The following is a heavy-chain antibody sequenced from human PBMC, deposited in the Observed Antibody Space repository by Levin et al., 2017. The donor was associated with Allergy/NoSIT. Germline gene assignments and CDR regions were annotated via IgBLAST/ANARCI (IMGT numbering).Heavy chain of an antibody. CDR3: ARFHGGDSGVFDY. J-gene: IGHJ4*02. D-gene: IGHD4-23*01. CDR2: IWFDGSQR. Sequence: RAGGSLRLSCEASGFTFSKNGMHWFRQAPGKGLEWLAVIWFDGSQRYYTESVRGRYTISRDNAKNTLYLEINSLRADDTAMYYCARFHGGDSGVFDYWGQGTLVTVSS. CDR1: GFTFSKNG. V-gene: IGHV3-33*01.